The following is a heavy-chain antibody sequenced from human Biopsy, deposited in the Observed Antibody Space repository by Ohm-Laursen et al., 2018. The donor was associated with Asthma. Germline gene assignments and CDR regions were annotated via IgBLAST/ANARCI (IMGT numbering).Heavy chain of an antibody. CDR1: GFTFSWYV. J-gene: IGHJ4*02. CDR3: AKGGTYTTDRYAY. CDR2: ISSSGAST. D-gene: IGHD1-26*01. Sequence: SPRLSCSASGFTFSWYVMSWVRQSPGKGVGWGPSISSSGASTYYADSVKGRFTISRDNSKNTLYLQMSSLRADDTAVYYCAKGGTYTTDRYAYWGQGSLVTVSS. V-gene: IGHV3-23*01.